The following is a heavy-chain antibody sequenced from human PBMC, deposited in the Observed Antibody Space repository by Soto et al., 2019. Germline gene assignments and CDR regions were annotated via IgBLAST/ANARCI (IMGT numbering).Heavy chain of an antibody. CDR2: ITHGGST. CDR3: ARARFDSWSHIYYGLDV. Sequence: SXTLSLALGVYFGSFSAYSWTWLRQSPGKGLEWIGEITHGGSTDYNPALKSRLFMSVDTSKNQFSLRVTSVTAADAAVYFCARARFDSWSHIYYGLDVWGQGTKVTVYS. J-gene: IGHJ6*02. V-gene: IGHV4-34*01. CDR1: FGSFSAYS. D-gene: IGHD3-3*01.